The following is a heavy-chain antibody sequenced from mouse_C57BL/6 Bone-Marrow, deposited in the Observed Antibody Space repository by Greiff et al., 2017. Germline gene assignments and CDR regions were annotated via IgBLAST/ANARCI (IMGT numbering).Heavy chain of an antibody. D-gene: IGHD2-5*01. Sequence: VQLMQSGAELVRPGSSVKMSCKTSGYTFTSYGINWVKQRPGQGLEWIGYIYIGNGYTEYNETFKGKATLTSDTSSSTVYMQLSSLTTENSASYFCAYSNSYFDYWGQGTTLTVSS. J-gene: IGHJ2*01. CDR1: GYTFTSYG. V-gene: IGHV1-58*01. CDR3: AYSNSYFDY. CDR2: IYIGNGYT.